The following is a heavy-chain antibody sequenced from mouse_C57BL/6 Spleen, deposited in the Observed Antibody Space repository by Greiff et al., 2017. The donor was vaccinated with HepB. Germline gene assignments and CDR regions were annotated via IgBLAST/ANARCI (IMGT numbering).Heavy chain of an antibody. CDR3: AREYPYFDY. V-gene: IGHV3-6*01. D-gene: IGHD5-1*01. CDR2: ISYDGSN. J-gene: IGHJ2*01. CDR1: GYSITSGYY. Sequence: EVHLVESGPGLVKPSQSLSLTCSVTGYSITSGYYWNWIRQFPGNKLEWMGYISYDGSNNYNPSLKNRISITRDTSKNQFFLKLNSVTTEDTATYYCAREYPYFDYWGQGTTLTVSS.